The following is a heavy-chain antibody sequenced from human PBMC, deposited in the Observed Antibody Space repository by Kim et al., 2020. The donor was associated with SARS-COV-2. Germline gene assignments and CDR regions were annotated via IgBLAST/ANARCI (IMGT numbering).Heavy chain of an antibody. CDR3: ATQKRGGYSGYDPATPQKPKYYYGMDV. D-gene: IGHD5-12*01. CDR2: IKQDGSEK. Sequence: GGSLRLSCAASGFTFSSYWMSWVRQAPGKGLEWVANIKQDGSEKYYVDSVKGRFTISRDNAKNSLYLQMNSLRAEDTAVYYCATQKRGGYSGYDPATPQKPKYYYGMDVWGQGTTVTVSS. J-gene: IGHJ6*02. V-gene: IGHV3-7*01. CDR1: GFTFSSYW.